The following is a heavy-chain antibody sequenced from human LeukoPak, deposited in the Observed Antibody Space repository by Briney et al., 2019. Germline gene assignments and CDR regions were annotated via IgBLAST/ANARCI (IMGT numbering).Heavy chain of an antibody. D-gene: IGHD2-2*02. CDR1: GGSISSYY. J-gene: IGHJ6*03. CDR2: IYTGGST. Sequence: SETLSLTCTVSGGSISSYYWSWIRQPAGKGLEWIGRIYTGGSTNYNPSLKSRVTMSVDTSKNQFSLKLSSVTAADTAVYYCARDLEQRYCSSTSCYTPSMDVWAKGPRSPPP. CDR3: ARDLEQRYCSSTSCYTPSMDV. V-gene: IGHV4-4*07.